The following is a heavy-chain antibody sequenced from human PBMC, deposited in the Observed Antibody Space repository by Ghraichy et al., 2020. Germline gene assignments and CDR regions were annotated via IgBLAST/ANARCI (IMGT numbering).Heavy chain of an antibody. CDR3: ARGKVGATTGRYYYYGMDV. J-gene: IGHJ6*02. V-gene: IGHV6-1*01. Sequence: SQTLSLTCAISGDSVSSNSAAWNWIRQSPSRGLEWLGRTYYRSKWYNDYAVSVKSRITINPDTSKNQFSLQLNSVTPEDTAVYYCARGKVGATTGRYYYYGMDVWGQGTTVTVSS. CDR1: GDSVSSNSAA. D-gene: IGHD1-26*01. CDR2: TYYRSKWYN.